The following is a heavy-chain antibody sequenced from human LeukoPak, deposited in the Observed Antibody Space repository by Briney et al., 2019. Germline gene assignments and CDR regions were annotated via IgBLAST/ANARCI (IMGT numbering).Heavy chain of an antibody. CDR2: ISYDGSNK. D-gene: IGHD6-6*01. Sequence: GGSLRLSCAASGFTFSSYAMHWVRQAPGKGLEWVAVISYDGSNKYYADSVKGRFTISRDNSKNTLYLQMNSLRAEDTAVYYCARTYSSFLDYYYYMDVWGKGTTATVSS. CDR1: GFTFSSYA. CDR3: ARTYSSFLDYYYYMDV. J-gene: IGHJ6*03. V-gene: IGHV3-30*04.